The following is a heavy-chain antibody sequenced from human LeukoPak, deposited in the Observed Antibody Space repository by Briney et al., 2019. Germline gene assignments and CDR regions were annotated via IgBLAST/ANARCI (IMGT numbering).Heavy chain of an antibody. CDR2: IYYSGST. CDR1: GVSISSYY. CDR3: ARLIGVNGLTDYFDY. Sequence: SETLSLTCTVSGVSISSYYWSWIRQPPGKGLEWFGYIYYSGSTNYNPSLKSRVTISVDASKNQFSLKLSSVTAADPAVHYCARLIGVNGLTDYFDYWGQGTLVTVSS. J-gene: IGHJ4*02. D-gene: IGHD2-8*01. V-gene: IGHV4-59*08.